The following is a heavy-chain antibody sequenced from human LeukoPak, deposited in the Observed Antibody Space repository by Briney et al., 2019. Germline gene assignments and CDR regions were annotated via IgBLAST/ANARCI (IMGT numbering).Heavy chain of an antibody. D-gene: IGHD1-14*01. CDR2: ISYDGSNK. CDR1: GFTFSSYA. CDR3: TTLTPIDY. J-gene: IGHJ4*02. Sequence: GRSLRLSCAASGFTFSSYAMHWVRQAPGKGLEWVAVISYDGSNKYYADSVKGRFTISRDNSKNTLYLQMNSLKTEDTAVYYCTTLTPIDYWGQGTLVTVSS. V-gene: IGHV3-30*04.